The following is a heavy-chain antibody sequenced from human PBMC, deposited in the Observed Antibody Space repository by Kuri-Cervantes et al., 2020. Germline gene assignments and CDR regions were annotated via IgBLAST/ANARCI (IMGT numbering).Heavy chain of an antibody. D-gene: IGHD6-6*01. CDR3: ARGVAARFWFDP. CDR2: INHSGST. J-gene: IGHJ5*02. Sequence: SETLSLTCAVYGGSFSGYYWSWIRQPPGKGLEWIGEINHSGSTNYNPSLKSRVTISVDTSKNQFSLKLSSVTAADTAVYYCARGVAARFWFDPWGQGTLVIVSS. V-gene: IGHV4-34*01. CDR1: GGSFSGYY.